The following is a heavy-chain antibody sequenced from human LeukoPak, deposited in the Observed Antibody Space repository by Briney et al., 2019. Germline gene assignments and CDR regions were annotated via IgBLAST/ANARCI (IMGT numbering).Heavy chain of an antibody. Sequence: GESLEISCQGSGYSFTNYWIGWVRRMPGKGVEWMGIIYPAYSDTRYSPSFQGQFTISVDNSIITAYLQSSSLKASDTAMYYCARHGNYYDSRGMGDYWGQGTLVTVSS. CDR3: ARHGNYYDSRGMGDY. D-gene: IGHD3-22*01. CDR1: GYSFTNYW. CDR2: IYPAYSDT. V-gene: IGHV5-51*01. J-gene: IGHJ4*02.